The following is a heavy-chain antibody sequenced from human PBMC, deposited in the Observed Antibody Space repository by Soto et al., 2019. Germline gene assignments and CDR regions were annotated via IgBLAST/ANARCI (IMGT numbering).Heavy chain of an antibody. Sequence: GASVKVCCKASGYTFSSYAMHWVRQAQGQRLEWMGWINAGNGNTKYSQKFQDRVTITRDTSASTAYMELSSLRSEDTAVYYCARDGSWWLGTTNYYYYGMDVWGQGTTVTVSS. CDR2: INAGNGNT. CDR3: ARDGSWWLGTTNYYYYGMDV. V-gene: IGHV1-3*01. CDR1: GYTFSSYA. J-gene: IGHJ6*02. D-gene: IGHD6-19*01.